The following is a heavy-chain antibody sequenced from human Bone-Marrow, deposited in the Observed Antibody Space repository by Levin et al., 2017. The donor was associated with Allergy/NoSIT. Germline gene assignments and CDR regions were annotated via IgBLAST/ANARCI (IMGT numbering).Heavy chain of an antibody. Sequence: SCVASGFTVSSNYMNWVRQAPGKGLGWVSVIYSGGSTYYADSVKGRFTISRDNSKNTLYLQMSSLRAEDTAVYYCATDRAYCSNTTCYLPDAFDIWGQGTMVTVSS. CDR2: IYSGGST. D-gene: IGHD2-2*01. V-gene: IGHV3-66*01. J-gene: IGHJ3*02. CDR1: GFTVSSNY. CDR3: ATDRAYCSNTTCYLPDAFDI.